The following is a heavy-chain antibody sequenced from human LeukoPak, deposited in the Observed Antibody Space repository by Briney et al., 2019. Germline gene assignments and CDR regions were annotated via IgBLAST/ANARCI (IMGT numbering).Heavy chain of an antibody. CDR1: GFTFSSYT. V-gene: IGHV3-48*02. Sequence: GGSLRLSCAASGFTFSSYTMNWVRQAPGKGLEWISYINISSSTTYYADSVKGRFASSRDNAKNSVYLQMNSLRDEDTAVYYCARGIDSSGWYFDYWGQGTLVTVSS. D-gene: IGHD6-25*01. J-gene: IGHJ4*02. CDR2: INISSSTT. CDR3: ARGIDSSGWYFDY.